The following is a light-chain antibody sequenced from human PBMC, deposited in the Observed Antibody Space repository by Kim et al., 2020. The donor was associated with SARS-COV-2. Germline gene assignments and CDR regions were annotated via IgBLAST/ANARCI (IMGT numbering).Light chain of an antibody. CDR1: SSDVGDYNY. Sequence: GQSITISCTGTSSDVGDYNYVSWYQQYPGKAPKLLIYDVTNRPSGLSNRFSGSKSGNTASLTISGLQAEDEADYYCSSYSRSSTLVFGGGTKLTV. V-gene: IGLV2-14*04. CDR3: SSYSRSSTLV. J-gene: IGLJ2*01. CDR2: DVT.